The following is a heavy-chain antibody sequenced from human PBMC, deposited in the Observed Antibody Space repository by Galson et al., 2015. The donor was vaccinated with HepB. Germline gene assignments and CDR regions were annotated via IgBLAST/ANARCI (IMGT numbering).Heavy chain of an antibody. V-gene: IGHV3-30*04. CDR1: GFTFSSYA. CDR3: ARGPVVTPRIDY. D-gene: IGHD4-23*01. Sequence: SLRLSCAASGFTFSSYAMHWVRQAPGKGLEWVAVISYDGSNKYYADSVKGRFTISRDNSKNTLYLQMNSLRAEDTAVYYCARGPVVTPRIDYWGQGTLVTVSS. CDR2: ISYDGSNK. J-gene: IGHJ4*02.